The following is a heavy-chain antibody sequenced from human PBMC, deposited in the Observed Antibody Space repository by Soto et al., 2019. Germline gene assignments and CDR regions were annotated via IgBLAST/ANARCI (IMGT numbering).Heavy chain of an antibody. D-gene: IGHD3-3*01. J-gene: IGHJ6*02. CDR1: GGSISSYY. V-gene: IGHV4-4*07. CDR3: ARLGWSGYLPYYYGMDV. Sequence: SETLSLTCTVSGGSISSYYWSWIRLPAGKGLEWIGRIYTSGSTNYNPSLKSRVTMSVDTSKNQFSLKLSSVTAADTAVYYCARLGWSGYLPYYYGMDVWGQGTTVTVSS. CDR2: IYTSGST.